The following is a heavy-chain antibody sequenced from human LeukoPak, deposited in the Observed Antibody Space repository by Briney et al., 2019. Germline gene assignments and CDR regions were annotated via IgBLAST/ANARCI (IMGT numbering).Heavy chain of an antibody. D-gene: IGHD4-17*01. CDR2: ISGSNDNT. J-gene: IGHJ4*02. CDR3: AKGRGTTVTSAANY. CDR1: GFTFSSYA. V-gene: IGHV3-23*01. Sequence: GALRLSCAASGFTFSSYAMSWVRQAPGKGLEWVSSISGSNDNTYYAASVKDRFTISRDNSKNTLSLQMNSLRAEDTAVYYCAKGRGTTVTSAANYWGQGTLVTVSS.